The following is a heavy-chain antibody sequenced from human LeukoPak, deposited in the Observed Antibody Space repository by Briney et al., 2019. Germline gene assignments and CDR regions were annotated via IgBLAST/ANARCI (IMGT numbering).Heavy chain of an antibody. Sequence: PGGSLRLSCAASGFTFSSYGMHWVRQAPGKGLEWVAFIRYDGSNKYYADSVKGRFTISRDNSKNTLYLQRNSLRAEDTAVYYCAKDVLGYCSSTSCLWGQGTLVTVSS. J-gene: IGHJ4*02. V-gene: IGHV3-30*02. CDR2: IRYDGSNK. CDR3: AKDVLGYCSSTSCL. CDR1: GFTFSSYG. D-gene: IGHD2-2*01.